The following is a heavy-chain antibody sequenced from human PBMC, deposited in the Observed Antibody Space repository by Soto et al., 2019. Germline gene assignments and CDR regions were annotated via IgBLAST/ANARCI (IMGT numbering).Heavy chain of an antibody. J-gene: IGHJ4*02. CDR3: ARFFGNDLYYFDY. D-gene: IGHD1-1*01. V-gene: IGHV4-59*01. CDR1: GGSISSYY. CDR2: IYYSGST. Sequence: LALTCTVSGGSISSYYWSWIRQPPGKGLERIGYIYYSGSTNYNPSLKSRVTISVDTSKNQFSLKLSSVTAADTAVYYCARFFGNDLYYFDYWGQGTLVTVSS.